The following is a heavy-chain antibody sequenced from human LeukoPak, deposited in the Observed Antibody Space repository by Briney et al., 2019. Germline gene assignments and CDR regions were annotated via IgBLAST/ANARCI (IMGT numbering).Heavy chain of an antibody. J-gene: IGHJ4*02. D-gene: IGHD3-3*01. V-gene: IGHV4-4*07. CDR1: GGSISSYY. CDR3: ARGRITRFGVVIPLDQ. CDR2: IYTSGST. Sequence: TSETLSLTCTVSGGSISSYYWSWIRQPAGKGLEWIGRIYTSGSTNYNPSLKSRVTMSVDTSKNQFSLKLSSVTAADTAVYYCARGRITRFGVVIPLDQWSQGTLITVSS.